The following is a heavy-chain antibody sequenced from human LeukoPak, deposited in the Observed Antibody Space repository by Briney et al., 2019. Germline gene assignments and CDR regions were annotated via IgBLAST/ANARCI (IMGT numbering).Heavy chain of an antibody. D-gene: IGHD3-10*01. CDR3: ARGGSTGIFDY. V-gene: IGHV1-46*03. CDR1: GYTFTSHY. J-gene: IGHJ4*02. CDR2: INPSGGST. Sequence: GASVKVSCRASGYTFTSHYMHWVRQAPGQGLEWMGTINPSGGSTSYAQKFQGRATMTRDTSTSTVYMEVSSLTSEDTAVYYCARGGSTGIFDYWGQGALVTVSP.